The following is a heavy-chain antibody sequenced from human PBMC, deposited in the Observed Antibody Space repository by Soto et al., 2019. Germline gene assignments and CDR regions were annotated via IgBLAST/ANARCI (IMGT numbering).Heavy chain of an antibody. Sequence: QVQLVESGGGVVQPGRSLRLSCATSGFTFSTFALHWVRQAPGKGLEWTAFISNDGNHEYYAESVRGRFTISRDDSKKTFYLQMSSLRREDTAVYYCARDRPVVVPGSYYGMDVWGQGTTVTVSS. J-gene: IGHJ6*02. CDR2: ISNDGNHE. V-gene: IGHV3-30-3*01. CDR3: ARDRPVVVPGSYYGMDV. D-gene: IGHD2-21*02. CDR1: GFTFSTFA.